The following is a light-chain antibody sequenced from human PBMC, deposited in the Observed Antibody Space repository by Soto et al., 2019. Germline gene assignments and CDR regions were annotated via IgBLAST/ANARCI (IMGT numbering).Light chain of an antibody. CDR3: QQYYNLPWT. V-gene: IGKV1-33*01. J-gene: IGKJ2*01. CDR2: DAS. CDR1: QDISNY. Sequence: DIQMTQSPSSLSASVGDRVTITCQASQDISNYLNWYQQKPGKAPKLLIYDASNLETGVPSRFSGSGSGTDFTFTISSLQPEYIATYYCQQYYNLPWTFGQGTKLEIK.